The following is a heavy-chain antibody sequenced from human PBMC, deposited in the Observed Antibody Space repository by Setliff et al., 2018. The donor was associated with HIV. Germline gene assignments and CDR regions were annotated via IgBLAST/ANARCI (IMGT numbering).Heavy chain of an antibody. CDR3: ARVVDRDYDFWSAYEY. J-gene: IGHJ4*02. D-gene: IGHD3-3*01. CDR2: IIPKSGET. CDR1: AYTFSDHY. V-gene: IGHV1-2*02. Sequence: ASVKVSCKASAYTFSDHYIHWVRQAPGQGPEWMGWIIPKSGETSYAEKFRGRVTMTRDTSLSTAYMELSWLTSDDTAVYYCARVVDRDYDFWSAYEYWGQGTMVTVSS.